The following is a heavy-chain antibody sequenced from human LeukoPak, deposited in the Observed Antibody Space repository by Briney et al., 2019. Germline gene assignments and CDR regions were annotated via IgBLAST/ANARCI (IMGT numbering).Heavy chain of an antibody. CDR2: ISYSGST. D-gene: IGHD1-26*01. CDR3: ARWVGNRNWFDP. J-gene: IGHJ5*02. V-gene: IGHV4-39*07. Sequence: SETLSLTCTVSGGSMSSGSYLWGCIRQSPGKGLEWIGSISYSGSTYYNPSLKTRVTVSVDTSKNQFSLKVTSVTAADTTVYYCARWVGNRNWFDPWGQGTLVTVSS. CDR1: GGSMSSGSYL.